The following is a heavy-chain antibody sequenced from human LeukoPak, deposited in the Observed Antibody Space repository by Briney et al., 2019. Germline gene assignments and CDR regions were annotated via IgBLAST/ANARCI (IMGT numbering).Heavy chain of an antibody. V-gene: IGHV1-18*04. J-gene: IGHJ4*02. CDR1: GYTFTSYD. CDR2: ISAYNGNT. Sequence: ASVKVSCKASGYTFTSYDINWVRQATGQGLEWMGLISAYNGNTNYAQKLQGRVTMTTDTSTSTAYMELRSLRSDDTAVYYCARDGRIGYAFQAPQGYWGQGTLVTVSS. D-gene: IGHD5-12*01. CDR3: ARDGRIGYAFQAPQGY.